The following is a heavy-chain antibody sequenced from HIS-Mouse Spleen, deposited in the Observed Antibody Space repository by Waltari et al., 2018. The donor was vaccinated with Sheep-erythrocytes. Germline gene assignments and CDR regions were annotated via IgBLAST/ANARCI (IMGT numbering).Heavy chain of an antibody. Sequence: QVQLQESGPGLVKPSQTLSLTCTVSGGSISSGDYYWSWIRQPPGKGLEGIGYIHYSGRTYYNPSLKSRVTISVDTSKNQLSLKLSSVTAADTAVYYCARALANWGSSFDYWGQGTLVTVSS. V-gene: IGHV4-30-4*01. D-gene: IGHD7-27*01. CDR3: ARALANWGSSFDY. CDR2: IHYSGRT. CDR1: GGSISSGDYY. J-gene: IGHJ4*02.